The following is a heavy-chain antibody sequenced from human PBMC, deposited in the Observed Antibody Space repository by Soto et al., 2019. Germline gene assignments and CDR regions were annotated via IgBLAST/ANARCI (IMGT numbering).Heavy chain of an antibody. D-gene: IGHD3-10*02. Sequence: EVQLVESGGGLVQPGGSLRLSCAASGFTVSSNYMSWVRQAPGKGLEWVSVIYSGGSTYYADSLKGSSTISIDNAKNKLYLQLNSLIAEDTAVYYCSRAQDYFRHAFDIWGQGTMVTVSS. J-gene: IGHJ3*02. CDR3: SRAQDYFRHAFDI. CDR2: IYSGGST. CDR1: GFTVSSNY. V-gene: IGHV3-66*01.